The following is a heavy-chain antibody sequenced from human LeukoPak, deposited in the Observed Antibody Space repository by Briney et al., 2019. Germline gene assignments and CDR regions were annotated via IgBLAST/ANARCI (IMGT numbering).Heavy chain of an antibody. CDR1: GGSISSYY. D-gene: IGHD5-24*01. V-gene: IGHV4-59*01. Sequence: SSETLSLTCTVSGGSISSYYWSWLRQPPGKGLEWIGYIYYSGSTNYNPSLKSRVTISVDTSKNQFSLKLSSVTAADTAVYYCARTDVEMATISYFDYWGQGTLVTVSS. J-gene: IGHJ4*02. CDR3: ARTDVEMATISYFDY. CDR2: IYYSGST.